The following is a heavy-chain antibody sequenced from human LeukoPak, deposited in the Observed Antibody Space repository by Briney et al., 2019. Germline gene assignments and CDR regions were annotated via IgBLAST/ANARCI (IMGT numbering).Heavy chain of an antibody. CDR1: GFTFSTYA. CDR2: LSGSGGSA. V-gene: IGHV3-23*01. CDR3: AKGGRYFDWLDY. D-gene: IGHD3-9*01. J-gene: IGHJ4*02. Sequence: GGSLRLSCAASGFTFSTYAMSWVRQAPGKGLEWVSALSGSGGSAYYADSVKGRFTISRDNSKNTLYLQMNSLRAEDTAVYYCAKGGRYFDWLDYWGQGTLVTVSS.